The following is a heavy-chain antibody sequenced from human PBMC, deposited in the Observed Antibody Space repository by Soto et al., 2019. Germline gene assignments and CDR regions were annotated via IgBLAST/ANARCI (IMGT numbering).Heavy chain of an antibody. CDR2: VYYSGST. J-gene: IGHJ4*02. V-gene: IGHV4-61*01. Sequence: SETLSLTCTVSGASVSSGSYYWSWIRQPPGKGLDWIGYVYYSGSTNYNPSLKSRVTISVDTSKNQFSLKLSSVTAADTAVYYCARLRDVWVVSPYFDYWGQGALVTVSS. D-gene: IGHD6-19*01. CDR3: ARLRDVWVVSPYFDY. CDR1: GASVSSGSYY.